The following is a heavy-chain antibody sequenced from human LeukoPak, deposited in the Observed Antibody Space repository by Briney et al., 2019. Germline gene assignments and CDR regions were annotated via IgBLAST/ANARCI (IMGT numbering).Heavy chain of an antibody. CDR1: GYTFTGYY. CDR3: ATVAAAGRGLGYFDY. D-gene: IGHD6-13*01. V-gene: IGHV1-2*02. J-gene: IGHJ4*02. CDR2: INPNSGGT. Sequence: ASVKVSCKASGYTFTGYYMHWVRQAPGQGLEWMGWINPNSGGTNYAQKFQGRVTMTRDTSISTAYMELSRLRSDDTAVYYCATVAAAGRGLGYFDYWGQGTLVTVSS.